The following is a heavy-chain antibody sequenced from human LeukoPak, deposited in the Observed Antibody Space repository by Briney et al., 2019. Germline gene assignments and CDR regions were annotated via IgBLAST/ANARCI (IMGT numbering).Heavy chain of an antibody. CDR1: GFTFSSYS. CDR3: ARTSSAAVRGWFDP. V-gene: IGHV3-21*01. D-gene: IGHD2-15*01. CDR2: ISSSSSYI. J-gene: IGHJ5*02. Sequence: GGSLRLSCAASGFTFSSYSMNWVRQAPGKGLEWVSSISSSSSYIYYADSVKGRFTISRDNAKNSLYLQMNSLRAEDTAVYYCARTSSAAVRGWFDPWGQGTLVTVSS.